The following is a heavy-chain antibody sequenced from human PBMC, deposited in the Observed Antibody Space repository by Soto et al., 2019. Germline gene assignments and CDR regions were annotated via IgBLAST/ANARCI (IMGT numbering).Heavy chain of an antibody. CDR2: MNPNSGNT. Sequence: GASVKVSCKASGYTFTSYDINWVRQATGQGLEWMGWMNPNSGNTGYAQKFQGRVTMTRNTSISTAYMELSSLRSEDTAVYYCAREGIAAAGTPLGPWGQGTLVTVSS. J-gene: IGHJ5*02. V-gene: IGHV1-8*01. CDR1: GYTFTSYD. D-gene: IGHD6-13*01. CDR3: AREGIAAAGTPLGP.